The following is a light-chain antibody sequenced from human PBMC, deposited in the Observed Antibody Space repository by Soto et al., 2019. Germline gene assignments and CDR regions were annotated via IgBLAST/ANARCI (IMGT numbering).Light chain of an antibody. V-gene: IGKV3-11*01. J-gene: IGKJ1*01. CDR3: HQRQSWPRT. CDR2: LAS. Sequence: EIVFTQSPSTLSSFPFERVTLSCRASQAVNTRLAWYQHKPGQAPRLLIYLASNRAAGVPARFSGSGSGTDFTLTISDVEPEDFAVYYCHQRQSWPRTFGQGTKVDIK. CDR1: QAVNTR.